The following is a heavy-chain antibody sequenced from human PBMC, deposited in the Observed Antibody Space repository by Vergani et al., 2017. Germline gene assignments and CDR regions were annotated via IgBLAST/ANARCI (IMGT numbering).Heavy chain of an antibody. CDR2: ISAYNGNT. D-gene: IGHD3-10*01. V-gene: IGHV1-18*01. CDR1: GYTFTSYG. CDR3: AGANSTPLLFGELFYAFDI. J-gene: IGHJ3*02. Sequence: QVQLVQSAAEVKKPGASVKVSCKASGYTFTSYGISWVRQAPGQGLEWMGWISAYNGNTNYAQKPQGRVTMTTDASTSTAYMGLRSLRSGDTAVYDCAGANSTPLLFGELFYAFDIWGQGTMVTVSS.